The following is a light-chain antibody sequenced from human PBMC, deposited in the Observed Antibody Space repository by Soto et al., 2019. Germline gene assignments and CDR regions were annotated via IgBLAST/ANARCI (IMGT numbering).Light chain of an antibody. CDR3: AAWDDSLGGVV. J-gene: IGLJ3*02. V-gene: IGLV1-47*01. CDR1: SSNIGRNY. CDR2: RIT. Sequence: QAVVTQPPSASGTPGQRVTISCSGNSSNIGRNYVNWYQVLPGTAPKLLIYRITQRPSGVPDRVSGSKSGTSASLAISGLRSEDEADYYCAAWDDSLGGVVFGGGTKLTVL.